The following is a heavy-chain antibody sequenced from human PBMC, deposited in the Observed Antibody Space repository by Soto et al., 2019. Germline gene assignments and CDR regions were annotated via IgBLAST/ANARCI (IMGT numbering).Heavy chain of an antibody. CDR1: GFTFSSYA. V-gene: IGHV3-30-3*01. J-gene: IGHJ6*02. D-gene: IGHD3-10*01. CDR2: ISYDGSNR. CDR3: ASYGSGSYPYYYYGMDV. Sequence: GGSLRLSCAASGFTFSSYAMHWVRQAPGKGLEWVAVISYDGSNRYYADSVKGRFTISRDNSKNTLYLQMNSLRAEDTAVYYCASYGSGSYPYYYYGMDVWGQGTTVTVSS.